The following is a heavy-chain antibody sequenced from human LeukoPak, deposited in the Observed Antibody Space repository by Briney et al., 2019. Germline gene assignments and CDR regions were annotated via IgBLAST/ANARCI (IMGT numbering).Heavy chain of an antibody. Sequence: GGSLRLSCAASGFTFSSYSMNWVRQAPGKGPEWVSSISSSSYIYYADSVKGRFTISRDNAKNSLYLQMNSLRAEDTAVYYCARDRDGYCSGGSCFPPRFDYWGQGTLVTVSS. CDR2: ISSSSYI. J-gene: IGHJ4*02. CDR3: ARDRDGYCSGGSCFPPRFDY. D-gene: IGHD2-15*01. CDR1: GFTFSSYS. V-gene: IGHV3-21*01.